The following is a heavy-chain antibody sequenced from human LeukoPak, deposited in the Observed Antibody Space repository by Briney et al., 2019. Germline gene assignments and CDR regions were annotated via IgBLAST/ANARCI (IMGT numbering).Heavy chain of an antibody. CDR2: IYTSGST. D-gene: IGHD1-26*01. V-gene: IGHV4-4*07. Sequence: PSETLSLTCTVSGGSISSNYWSWIRQPAGKGLEWIGRIYTSGSTNYNPSLKSRVTMSVDTSKNQFSLKLSSVTAADTAVYYCAREEWELLRPFDYWGQGTLVTVSS. J-gene: IGHJ4*02. CDR1: GGSISSNY. CDR3: AREEWELLRPFDY.